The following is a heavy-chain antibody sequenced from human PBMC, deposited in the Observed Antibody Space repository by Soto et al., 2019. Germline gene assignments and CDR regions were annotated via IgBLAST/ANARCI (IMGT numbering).Heavy chain of an antibody. Sequence: ASVKVSCKASGGTFSSYAISWVRQAPGQGLEWMGGIIPIFGTANYAQKFQGRVTITADKSTSTAYMELSSLRSEDTAVYYCASRLYDILTGYSQVPLFDIWGQGTMVTVS. J-gene: IGHJ3*02. CDR2: IIPIFGTA. V-gene: IGHV1-69*06. CDR1: GGTFSSYA. D-gene: IGHD3-9*01. CDR3: ASRLYDILTGYSQVPLFDI.